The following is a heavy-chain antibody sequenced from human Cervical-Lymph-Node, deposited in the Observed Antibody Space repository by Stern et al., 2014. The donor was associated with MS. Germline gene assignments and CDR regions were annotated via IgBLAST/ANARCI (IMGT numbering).Heavy chain of an antibody. V-gene: IGHV1-2*02. CDR2: INPNSGGT. CDR1: GYTFTGYY. CDR3: ARGEDCGGDCYLAYFDY. J-gene: IGHJ4*02. D-gene: IGHD2-21*02. Sequence: QVQLLQPGAEVKKPGASVKVSCKASGYTFTGYYMHWVRQAPGQGLEWMGWINPNSGGTNYAQKFQGRVTMTRDTSISTAYMELSRLRSDDTAVYYCARGEDCGGDCYLAYFDYWGQGTLVTVSS.